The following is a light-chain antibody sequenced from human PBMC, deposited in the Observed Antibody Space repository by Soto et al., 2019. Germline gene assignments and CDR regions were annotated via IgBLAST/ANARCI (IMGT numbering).Light chain of an antibody. CDR3: QAGDSSTGV. CDR1: KLGDKY. V-gene: IGLV3-1*01. Sequence: SYELTQPPSVSVSPGQTASITCSGDKLGDKYACWYQQKPGQSPVLVIYQDSKRPSGIPERFSGSNSGNTATLTISGTQAMDEADDYCQAGDSSTGVFGTGTKLTVL. CDR2: QDS. J-gene: IGLJ1*01.